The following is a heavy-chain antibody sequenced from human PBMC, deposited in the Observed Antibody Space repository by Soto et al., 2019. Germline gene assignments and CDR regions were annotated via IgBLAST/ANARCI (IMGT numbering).Heavy chain of an antibody. J-gene: IGHJ6*02. Sequence: PGESLKISCKGSGYSFTSYWIGWVRQMPGKGLEWMGIIYPGDSDTRYSPSFQGQVTISADKSISTAYLQWSSLKASDTAMYYCASHYGSGSYELPYYYYGMDVWGQGTTVTVSS. V-gene: IGHV5-51*01. CDR3: ASHYGSGSYELPYYYYGMDV. D-gene: IGHD3-10*01. CDR1: GYSFTSYW. CDR2: IYPGDSDT.